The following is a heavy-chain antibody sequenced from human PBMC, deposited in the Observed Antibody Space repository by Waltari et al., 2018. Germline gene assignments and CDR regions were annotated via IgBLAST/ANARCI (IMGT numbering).Heavy chain of an antibody. V-gene: IGHV5-51*01. CDR3: ARRAYCSSTSCNPDY. J-gene: IGHJ4*02. CDR1: GYSFTSYW. CDR2: IYPGDSDT. D-gene: IGHD2-2*01. Sequence: EVQLVQSGAEVKKPGESLKISCKGSGYSFTSYWIGWVRQVPGKGLEWMGIIYPGDSDTRYSPSFQGQVTISADKSISTAYLQWSSLKASDTAMYYCARRAYCSSTSCNPDYWGQGTLVTVSS.